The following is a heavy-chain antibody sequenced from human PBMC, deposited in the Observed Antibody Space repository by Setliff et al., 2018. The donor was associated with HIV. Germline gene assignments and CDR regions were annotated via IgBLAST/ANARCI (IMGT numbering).Heavy chain of an antibody. J-gene: IGHJ4*02. CDR1: GYTFSDYD. D-gene: IGHD3-22*01. CDR2: INTEQCGS. V-gene: IGHV1-2*02. CDR3: ATTEGGYTFNSDSSGSRYFDH. Sequence: ASVKVSCKASGYTFSDYDIHWLRQAPGQGPEWLAWINTEQCGSYYTQHLQGRIWVTRDTSISTVYMELSSLKSDDTAIYYCATTEGGYTFNSDSSGSRYFDHWGQGTLVTVSS.